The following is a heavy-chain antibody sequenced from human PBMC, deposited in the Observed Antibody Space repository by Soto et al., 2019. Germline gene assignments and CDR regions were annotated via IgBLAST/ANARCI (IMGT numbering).Heavy chain of an antibody. J-gene: IGHJ4*02. D-gene: IGHD2-15*01. Sequence: QVQLQQWGAGLLKPSETLSLTCAVYGGSLSGYYWSWIRQPPGKGLEWIGEINHSGSTNYNPSLKSRVTISVDTSKNQFCLKLSSVTAADTAVYYCALVVAGPDYWGQGTLVTVSS. CDR2: INHSGST. CDR3: ALVVAGPDY. CDR1: GGSLSGYY. V-gene: IGHV4-34*01.